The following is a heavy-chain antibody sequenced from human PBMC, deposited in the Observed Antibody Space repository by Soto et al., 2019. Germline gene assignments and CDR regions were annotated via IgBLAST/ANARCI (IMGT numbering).Heavy chain of an antibody. D-gene: IGHD2-8*01. J-gene: IGHJ4*02. V-gene: IGHV3-30*18. CDR3: AKDRTYCINGVCHNXDY. CDR1: GFTFRSYG. Sequence: GGSLRLSCAASGFTFRSYGMHWVRQAPGKGLEWVAVISYDGSNKYYADSVKGRFTISRDNSKNTLYLQMNSLRAEDTAVYYCAKDRTYCINGVCHNXDYWGQGT. CDR2: ISYDGSNK.